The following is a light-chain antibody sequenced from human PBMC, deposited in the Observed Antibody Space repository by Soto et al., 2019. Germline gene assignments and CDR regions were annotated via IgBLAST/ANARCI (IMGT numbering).Light chain of an antibody. CDR1: SSNIGSNT. V-gene: IGLV1-44*01. CDR3: AAWDDSLNGSYV. Sequence: SVLTQPPSASGTPGQRVTITCYGSSSNIGSNTVNWYQQLPGTAPKLLIYSNNQRPSGVPDRFSGSKSGTSASLAISGLQSEDEADYYCAAWDDSLNGSYVFGTGTKVTVL. J-gene: IGLJ1*01. CDR2: SNN.